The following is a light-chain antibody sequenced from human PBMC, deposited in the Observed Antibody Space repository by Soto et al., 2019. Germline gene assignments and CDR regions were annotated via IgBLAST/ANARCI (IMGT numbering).Light chain of an antibody. Sequence: DIQMTQSPSSLSAFVGDRVTITCRASQSIINYLNWYQQKPGKAPKLLIYAASSLQSGVPSRFSGSGSGTDFTLTISSLQPEDFADYYCQHSYNTPPTFGQGTRVEIQ. J-gene: IGKJ1*01. CDR3: QHSYNTPPT. V-gene: IGKV1-39*01. CDR2: AAS. CDR1: QSIINY.